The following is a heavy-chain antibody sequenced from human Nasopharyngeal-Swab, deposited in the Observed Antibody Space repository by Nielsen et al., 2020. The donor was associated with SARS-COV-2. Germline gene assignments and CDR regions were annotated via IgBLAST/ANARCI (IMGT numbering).Heavy chain of an antibody. V-gene: IGHV4-59*01. CDR2: IYYSGST. CDR1: GGSIGSYY. J-gene: IGHJ4*02. CDR3: ARESYYDSSGYRRVFGY. Sequence: SETLSLTCTVSGGSIGSYYWSWIRQPPGKGLEWIGYIYYSGSTNYNPSLKSRVTISVDTSKNQFSLKLSSVTAADTAVYYCARESYYDSSGYRRVFGYWGQGTLVTVSS. D-gene: IGHD3-22*01.